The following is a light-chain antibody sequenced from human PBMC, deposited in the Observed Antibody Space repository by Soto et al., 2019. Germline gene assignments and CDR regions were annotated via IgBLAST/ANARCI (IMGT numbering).Light chain of an antibody. CDR2: DVS. Sequence: QSALTQPASVSGSPGQSITISCTGTSSDIGSYNYVSWYQQYPGKAPKLLIYDVSNRPSGVSNRFSGSKSGNTASLTISGLQTGDEADYYCNSYTTSSTYVIFGGGTKLTVL. CDR3: NSYTTSSTYVI. J-gene: IGLJ2*01. CDR1: SSDIGSYNY. V-gene: IGLV2-14*03.